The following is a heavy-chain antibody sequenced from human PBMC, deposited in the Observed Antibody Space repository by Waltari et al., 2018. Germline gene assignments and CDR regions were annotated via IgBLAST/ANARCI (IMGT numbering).Heavy chain of an antibody. CDR2: IYYSGRT. CDR3: ASLGGSSSPFDY. Sequence: QVQLQESGPGLVKPSETLSLTCTVSGGSISSHYWSWIRQPPGKGLEWIGYIYYSGRTNYNPSLKSRVTISVDTSKNQFSLKLSSVTAADTAVYYCASLGGSSSPFDYWGQGTLVTVSS. V-gene: IGHV4-59*11. CDR1: GGSISSHY. J-gene: IGHJ4*02. D-gene: IGHD6-6*01.